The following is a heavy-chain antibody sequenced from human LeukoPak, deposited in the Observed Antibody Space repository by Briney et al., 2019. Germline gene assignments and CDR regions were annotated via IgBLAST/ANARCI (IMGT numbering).Heavy chain of an antibody. CDR2: IYYSGST. J-gene: IGHJ4*02. CDR1: GGSISSSSYY. D-gene: IGHD3-9*01. Sequence: PSETLSLTCTVSGGSISSSSYYWGWIRQPPGKGLEWIGSIYYSGSTYYNPSLKSRVTISVDTSKNHFSLKLRSVTAADTAVYYCARVTGYVIEDYFDYWGQGTLLTVSS. V-gene: IGHV4-39*07. CDR3: ARVTGYVIEDYFDY.